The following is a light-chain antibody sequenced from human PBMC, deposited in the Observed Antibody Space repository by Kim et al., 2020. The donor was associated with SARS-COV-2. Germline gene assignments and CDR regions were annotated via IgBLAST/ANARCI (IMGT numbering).Light chain of an antibody. CDR3: QQYGNSPHT. CDR2: GAS. J-gene: IGKJ1*01. CDR1: QSVSSSY. Sequence: PGERATLSCRASQSVSSSYLAWYQQKPGQAPRLLIYGASSRATGVPDRFSGSGSGTDFTLTITRLEPEDFAVYYCQQYGNSPHTFGQGTKG. V-gene: IGKV3-20*01.